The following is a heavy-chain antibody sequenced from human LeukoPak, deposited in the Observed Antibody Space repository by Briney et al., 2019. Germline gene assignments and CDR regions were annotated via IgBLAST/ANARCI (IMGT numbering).Heavy chain of an antibody. D-gene: IGHD3-22*01. J-gene: IGHJ6*02. CDR3: AKSRQRSSVGGMDV. Sequence: HPGRSLRLSCAASGFTFSSHGMHWVRQVPGKGLEWMIVISYDGSDKYYADSVKGRFTISRDNSKNTLYLQMNSLRAEDTAVYYCAKSRQRSSVGGMDVWGQGTTVTVSS. CDR1: GFTFSSHG. CDR2: ISYDGSDK. V-gene: IGHV3-30*18.